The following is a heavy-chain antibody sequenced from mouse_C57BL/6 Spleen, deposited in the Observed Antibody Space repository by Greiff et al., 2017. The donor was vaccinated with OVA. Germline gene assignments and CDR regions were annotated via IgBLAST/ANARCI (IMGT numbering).Heavy chain of an antibody. D-gene: IGHD2-3*01. J-gene: IGHJ3*01. CDR2: IYPRSGNT. CDR1: GYTFTSYG. V-gene: IGHV1-81*01. CDR3: AREDIYDGYYLPWFAY. Sequence: VQLQQSGAELARPGASVKLSCKASGYTFTSYGISWVKQRTGQGLEWIGEIYPRSGNTYYNEKFKGKATLTADKSSSTAYMELRSLTSEDSAVYFCAREDIYDGYYLPWFAYWGQGTLVTVSA.